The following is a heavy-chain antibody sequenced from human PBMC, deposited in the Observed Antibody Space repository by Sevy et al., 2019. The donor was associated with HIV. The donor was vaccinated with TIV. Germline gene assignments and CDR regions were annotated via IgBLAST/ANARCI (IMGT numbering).Heavy chain of an antibody. D-gene: IGHD3-3*01. J-gene: IGHJ4*02. CDR1: GGSISSSSYY. CDR3: ARSPVGGTYYDFWSGYYGNYFDY. Sequence: SETLSLTCTVSGGSISSSSYYWGWIRQPPGKGLEWIGSIYDSGSTYYNPSLKSRVTISVDTSKNQFSLKLSSVTAADTAVYYCARSPVGGTYYDFWSGYYGNYFDYWGQGTLVTVSS. CDR2: IYDSGST. V-gene: IGHV4-39*01.